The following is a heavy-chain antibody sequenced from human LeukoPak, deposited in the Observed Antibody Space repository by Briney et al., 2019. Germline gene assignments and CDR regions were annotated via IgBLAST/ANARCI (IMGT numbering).Heavy chain of an antibody. CDR3: AKSGGYGLIDK. D-gene: IGHD1-26*01. CDR2: IYYTGST. CDR1: GGSFSGDF. V-gene: IGHV4-34*01. J-gene: IGHJ4*02. Sequence: SETLSLTCAVYGGSFSGDFWSWLRQSPGKGLEWIGNIYYTGSTYYNVSLNSRVTISIDTSKNLFSLRLNSMTAADTAVYYCAKSGGYGLIDKWGQGTLVTVSS.